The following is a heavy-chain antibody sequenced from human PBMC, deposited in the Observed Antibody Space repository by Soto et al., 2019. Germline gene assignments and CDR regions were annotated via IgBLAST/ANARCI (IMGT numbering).Heavy chain of an antibody. D-gene: IGHD6-13*01. V-gene: IGHV1-8*01. CDR1: GYTFTSYD. CDR3: ARERSAAGAGWFDP. J-gene: IGHJ5*02. Sequence: QVQLVQSGAEVKKPGASVNVSCKASGYTFTSYDINWVRQATGQGLEWMGWMNPNSGNTDYAQKFQGRVTMTRNTSISTAYMELSSLRSEDTAVYYCARERSAAGAGWFDPWGQGTLVTVSS. CDR2: MNPNSGNT.